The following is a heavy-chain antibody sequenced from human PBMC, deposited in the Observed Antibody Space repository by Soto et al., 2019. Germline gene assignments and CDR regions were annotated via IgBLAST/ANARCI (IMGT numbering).Heavy chain of an antibody. J-gene: IGHJ4*02. V-gene: IGHV4-59*08. CDR1: GGSISSYY. D-gene: IGHD3-3*01. Sequence: QVQLQESGPGLVKPSETLSLTCTVSGGSISSYYWSWIRQPPGKGLEWIGYIYYSGSTNYNPSLKSRVTISVDTSKNQFSLKLSSVTAADTAVYYCARGVLYDFWSGYYPPFDYWGQGTLVTVSS. CDR2: IYYSGST. CDR3: ARGVLYDFWSGYYPPFDY.